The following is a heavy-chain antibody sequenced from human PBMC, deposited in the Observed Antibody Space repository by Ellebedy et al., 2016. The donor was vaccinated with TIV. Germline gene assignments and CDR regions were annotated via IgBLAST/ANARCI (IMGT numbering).Heavy chain of an antibody. D-gene: IGHD1-26*01. CDR2: IYYSGST. CDR3: ARSPLGAANGY. Sequence: SETLSLXCTVSGGSISSSSYYWGWIRQPPGKGLEWIGSIYYSGSTYYNPSLKSRVTISVDTSKNQFSLKLSSVTAADTAVYYCARSPLGAANGYWGQGTLVTVSS. V-gene: IGHV4-39*07. CDR1: GGSISSSSYY. J-gene: IGHJ4*02.